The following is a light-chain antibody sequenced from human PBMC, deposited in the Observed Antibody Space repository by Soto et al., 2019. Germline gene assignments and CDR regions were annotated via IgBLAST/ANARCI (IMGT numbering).Light chain of an antibody. V-gene: IGKV1-39*01. CDR1: QSISNY. CDR2: AAS. Sequence: DIQMTQSPSSLSASVGDRVTITCRASQSISNYLNWYQQKPGKAPNLLIYAASSLQSGVPSRFSGSGSGTDVTLTISSLQPEDFATYYCQQSYSTPPTFGQGTKVEIK. CDR3: QQSYSTPPT. J-gene: IGKJ1*01.